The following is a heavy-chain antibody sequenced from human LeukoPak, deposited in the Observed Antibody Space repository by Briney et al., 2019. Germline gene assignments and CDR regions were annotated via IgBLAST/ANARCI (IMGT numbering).Heavy chain of an antibody. CDR2: ISSSSSYI. J-gene: IGHJ4*02. Sequence: PGGSLRLSCAASGFTFSSYSMNWVRQAPGKGLEWASSISSSSSYIYYADSVKGRFTISRDNAKNSLYLQMNSLRAEDTAVYYCARDLSRYGDYIDYWGQGTLVTVSS. V-gene: IGHV3-21*01. CDR3: ARDLSRYGDYIDY. D-gene: IGHD4-17*01. CDR1: GFTFSSYS.